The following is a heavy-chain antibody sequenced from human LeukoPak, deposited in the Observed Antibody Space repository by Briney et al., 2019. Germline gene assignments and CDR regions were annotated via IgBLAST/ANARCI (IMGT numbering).Heavy chain of an antibody. Sequence: SETLSLTCTVSGGSISSSSYYWGWIRQPPGKGLEWIGSIYYSGSTYYNPSLKSRVTISVDTSKNQFSLKLSSVTAADTAVYYCAREKRSYYYDILTGYYSGYWGQGTLVTVSS. J-gene: IGHJ4*02. CDR2: IYYSGST. CDR1: GGSISSSSYY. CDR3: AREKRSYYYDILTGYYSGY. V-gene: IGHV4-39*07. D-gene: IGHD3-9*01.